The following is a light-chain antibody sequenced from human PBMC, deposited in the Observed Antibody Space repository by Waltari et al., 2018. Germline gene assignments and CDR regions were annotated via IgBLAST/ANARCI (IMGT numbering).Light chain of an antibody. CDR2: LGS. CDR3: MQALQTLYT. V-gene: IGKV2-28*01. CDR1: QSLLHSNGYNY. Sequence: DIVMTQXXLSLPVTXGEPASISCXXSQSLLHSNGYNYLDWYLQKPGQSPQLLIYLGSNRASGVXDRFSGSGSGXDFTLKXXRVEAEDXGXXYCMQALQTLYTXXQGXKLEIK. J-gene: IGKJ2*01.